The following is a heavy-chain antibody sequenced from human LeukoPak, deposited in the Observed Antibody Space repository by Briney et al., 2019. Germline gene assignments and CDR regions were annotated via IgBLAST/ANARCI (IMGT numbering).Heavy chain of an antibody. J-gene: IGHJ4*02. CDR2: ISSSSSII. Sequence: GGSLRLSCAASGFTFSSYSMNWVRQAPGKGLEWVSYISSSSSIISYAGSVKGRFTISRDNAKNSLYLQMNSLRDEDTAVYYCAREGFYYDNSAYCSRGFDYWGQGTLVTVSS. D-gene: IGHD3-22*01. CDR3: AREGFYYDNSAYCSRGFDY. V-gene: IGHV3-48*02. CDR1: GFTFSSYS.